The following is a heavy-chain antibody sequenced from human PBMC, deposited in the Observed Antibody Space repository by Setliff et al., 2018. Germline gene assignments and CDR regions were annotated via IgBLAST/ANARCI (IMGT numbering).Heavy chain of an antibody. CDR2: IWYDGSNI. V-gene: IGHV3-33*01. CDR3: TRGEVWGTPTAGDF. D-gene: IGHD3-16*01. CDR1: GFSFSTYA. J-gene: IGHJ4*02. Sequence: GGSLRLSCAASGFSFSTYAMHWVRQAPGKGLEWVALIWYDGSNIHYVDPVKGRFTISRDDAKNTVYLQMNSLRDEDTAVYYCTRGEVWGTPTAGDFWGQGTLVTVSS.